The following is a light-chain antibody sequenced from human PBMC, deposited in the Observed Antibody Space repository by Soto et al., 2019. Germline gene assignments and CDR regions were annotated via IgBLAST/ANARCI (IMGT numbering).Light chain of an antibody. Sequence: QSVLTQPPSVSGAPGQRVTISCTGSSSNVGAGYDVHWYQQLPGAAPKLLIYGNYNRPSGVPDRFSGSKSGTSASLAITGLQAEDEVDYYCQSYDNSLSNYVFGTGTKVTVL. V-gene: IGLV1-40*01. CDR3: QSYDNSLSNYV. J-gene: IGLJ1*01. CDR2: GNY. CDR1: SSNVGAGYD.